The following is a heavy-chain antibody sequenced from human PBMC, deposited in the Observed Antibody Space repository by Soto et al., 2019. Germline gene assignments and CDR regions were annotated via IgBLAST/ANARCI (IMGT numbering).Heavy chain of an antibody. CDR1: GGSISSYY. D-gene: IGHD3-22*01. V-gene: IGHV4-59*08. CDR3: ARQALHGYYDSRPFDY. J-gene: IGHJ4*02. Sequence: AETLSLTCTVSGGSISSYYLSWIRQPPGKGLEWIGYIYYSGSTNYNPSLKSRVTISVDTSKNQFSLKLSSVTAADTAVYYCARQALHGYYDSRPFDYWGQGTLVTVSS. CDR2: IYYSGST.